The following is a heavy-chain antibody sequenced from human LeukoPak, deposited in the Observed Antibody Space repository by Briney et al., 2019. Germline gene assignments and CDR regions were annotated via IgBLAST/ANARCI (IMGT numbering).Heavy chain of an antibody. CDR1: GGSTSGYY. V-gene: IGHV4-4*09. CDR3: ARLPPRSSTHSLAFDV. CDR2: IYNSATT. D-gene: IGHD3-10*01. J-gene: IGHJ3*01. Sequence: PSETLSLTCTVSGGSTSGYYWSWIRQSPGKRLEWVAYIYNSATTNFNPSLKSRLAISIDRSKNQISLTLTSVTAADTATYYCARLPPRSSTHSLAFDVWGLGTMVTVSS.